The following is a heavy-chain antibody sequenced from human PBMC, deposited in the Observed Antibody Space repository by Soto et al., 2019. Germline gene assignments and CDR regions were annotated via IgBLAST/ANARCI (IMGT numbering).Heavy chain of an antibody. CDR1: GLTFSDYY. CDR3: ARELDGLDV. CDR2: ITSSGSYT. Sequence: PVGSLRLSWAASGLTFSDYYISCIRQAPGKGLEWVSYITSSGSYTKYADPMQGRFTISRDNAKNSLYLQMNSLRAEDTAVYYCARELDGLDVWGQGTTVTVS. J-gene: IGHJ6*02. V-gene: IGHV3-11*05.